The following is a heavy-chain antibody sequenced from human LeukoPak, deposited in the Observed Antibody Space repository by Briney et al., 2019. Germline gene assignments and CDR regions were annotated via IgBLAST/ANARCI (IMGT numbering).Heavy chain of an antibody. CDR1: GGTFSSYA. D-gene: IGHD1-26*01. J-gene: IGHJ5*02. CDR3: ATAQSRGSYYPVRWFDP. V-gene: IGHV1-69*06. CDR2: IIPIFGTA. Sequence: GASVKVSCKASGGTFSSYAISWVRQAPGQGLEWMGGIIPIFGTANYAQKFQGRVTMTEDTSTDTAYMELSSLRSEDTAVYYCATAQSRGSYYPVRWFDPWGQGTLVTVSS.